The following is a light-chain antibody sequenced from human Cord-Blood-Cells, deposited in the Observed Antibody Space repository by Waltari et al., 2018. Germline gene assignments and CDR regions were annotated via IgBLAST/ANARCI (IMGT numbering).Light chain of an antibody. Sequence: NFMLTQPQSVSEAPGKTITISSTGSSGSIASNYAQWYQQRPGGAPTTVSYADNQRPSGVPDRFSGSIDSSSNSVSLTISGLKTADETDYLRQSYDSSNVVFGGGNKLTVL. J-gene: IGLJ2*01. V-gene: IGLV6-57*02. CDR2: ADN. CDR1: SGSIASNY. CDR3: QSYDSSNVV.